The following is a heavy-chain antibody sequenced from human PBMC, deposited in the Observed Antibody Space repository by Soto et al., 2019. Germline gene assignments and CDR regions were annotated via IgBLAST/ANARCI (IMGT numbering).Heavy chain of an antibody. CDR2: IIPIFGTA. D-gene: IGHD2-15*01. V-gene: IGHV1-69*12. Sequence: QVQLVQSGAEVKKPGSSVKVSCKASGGTFSSYAISWVRQAPGQGLEWMGGIIPIFGTANYAQKFQGRVTITADDSTSTANVELSSLGSEATAVYYWAREKRDCRGGSCPPPVWGQGTTVTVSS. CDR3: AREKRDCRGGSCPPPV. J-gene: IGHJ6*02. CDR1: GGTFSSYA.